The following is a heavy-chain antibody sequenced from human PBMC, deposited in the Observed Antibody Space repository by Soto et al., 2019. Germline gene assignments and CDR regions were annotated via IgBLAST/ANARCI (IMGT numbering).Heavy chain of an antibody. J-gene: IGHJ4*02. V-gene: IGHV1-8*01. CDR1: GYTFTDYD. Sequence: ASVKVSCKASGYTFTDYDINWVRQASGQGLEYMGWMSPESGNTGYAPQFQGRVTMTRNTSISTAYMELSSLRSEDTAVYYCEVTSGYWGQGTKVTVSS. CDR2: MSPESGNT. D-gene: IGHD2-15*01. CDR3: EVTSGY.